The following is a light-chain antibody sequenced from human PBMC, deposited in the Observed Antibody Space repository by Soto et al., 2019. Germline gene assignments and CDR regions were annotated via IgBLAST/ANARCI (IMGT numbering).Light chain of an antibody. CDR1: KIGSKI. J-gene: IGLJ1*01. Sequence: SYQLTQAPSVSVAPGQTSKITCGGDKIGSKIVHWYKQRPGQAPVAVVFDATDRPSGIPDRISASRSGDTATLTISRVDAGDEADYYCKVWASTAEFFVFGSGTKVTVL. CDR3: KVWASTAEFFV. CDR2: DAT. V-gene: IGLV3-21*02.